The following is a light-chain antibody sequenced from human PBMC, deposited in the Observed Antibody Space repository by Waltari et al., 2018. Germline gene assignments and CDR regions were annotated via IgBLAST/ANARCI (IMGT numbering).Light chain of an antibody. V-gene: IGLV2-23*02. CDR2: EVI. J-gene: IGLJ1*01. CDR1: TRDAGNYDL. CDR3: CSYAGLGTYV. Sequence: QSALTPPASFSGTPGQSITISFPGTTRDAGNYDLVPWYQHHPGKAPKLLICEVIKRPSGVSSRFSGSKSGSMASLTISGLQPDDEADYYCCSYAGLGTYVFGSGTKVTVL.